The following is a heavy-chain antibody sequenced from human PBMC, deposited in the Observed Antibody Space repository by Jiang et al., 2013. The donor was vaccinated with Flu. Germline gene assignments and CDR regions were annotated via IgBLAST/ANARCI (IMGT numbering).Heavy chain of an antibody. Sequence: SGAEVKKPGASVKVSCKASGYTFTSYDINWVRQATGQGLEWMGWMNPNSGNTGYAQKFQGRVTMTRNTSISTAYMELSSLRSEDTAVYYCARGKGKVGWLRNYNWFDPWGQGTLVTVSS. J-gene: IGHJ5*02. CDR3: ARGKGKVGWLRNYNWFDP. D-gene: IGHD5-12*01. V-gene: IGHV1-8*01. CDR1: GYTFTSYD. CDR2: MNPNSGNT.